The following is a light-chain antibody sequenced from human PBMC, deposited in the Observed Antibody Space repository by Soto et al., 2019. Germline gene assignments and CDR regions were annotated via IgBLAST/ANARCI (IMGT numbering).Light chain of an antibody. Sequence: QSVLTQPPSTSGSPGQSVTISCTGAGTDVGQYNYVSWYQQHPGKAPKLLIHHVSRRPSGVPARFSGSKSGNTASLTVSGLQTEDEADYYCSSYISNNTPYVFGTGTKVTVL. V-gene: IGLV2-8*01. CDR3: SSYISNNTPYV. J-gene: IGLJ1*01. CDR1: GTDVGQYNY. CDR2: HVS.